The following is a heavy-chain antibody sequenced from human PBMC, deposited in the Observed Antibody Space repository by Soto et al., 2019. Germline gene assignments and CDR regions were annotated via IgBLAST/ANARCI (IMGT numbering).Heavy chain of an antibody. D-gene: IGHD3-16*02. CDR2: ISYDGSNK. Sequence: GGSMRLSCAASGFTFSSYSVHWVRKATGKGLEWVAVISYDGSNKYYADSVKGRFTISRDNAKNSLYLQMNSLRAEDTAVYYCSKDLDGLQGLVDSSFCFDYWGQGTLVTV. CDR1: GFTFSSYS. J-gene: IGHJ4*02. V-gene: IGHV3-30-3*01. CDR3: SKDLDGLQGLVDSSFCFDY.